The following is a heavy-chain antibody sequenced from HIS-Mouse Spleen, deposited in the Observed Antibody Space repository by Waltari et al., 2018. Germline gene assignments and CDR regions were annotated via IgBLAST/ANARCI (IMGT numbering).Heavy chain of an antibody. CDR1: GYTFTGYY. J-gene: IGHJ4*02. V-gene: IGHV1-2*02. CDR3: ARDTDY. Sequence: QVQLVQSGAEVKKPGASVKVSCKASGYTFTGYYVHWVRQAPGQGLEWMGWINPNSGGTNYARKFQGRVTMTRDTSISTAYMELRRLRSDDTAVYYCARDTDYWGQGTLVTVSS. CDR2: INPNSGGT.